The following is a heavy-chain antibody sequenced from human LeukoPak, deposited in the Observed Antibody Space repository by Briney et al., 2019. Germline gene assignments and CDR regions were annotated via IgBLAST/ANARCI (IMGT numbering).Heavy chain of an antibody. J-gene: IGHJ5*02. D-gene: IGHD4-23*01. Sequence: ASVKVSCKASGGTFSSYAISWVRQAPGQGLEWMGGIIPIFGTANYAQKFQGRVTITTDESTSTAYMELSSLRSEDTAVYYCARDGGGGNYWFDPWGQGTLATVSS. CDR1: GGTFSSYA. CDR3: ARDGGGGNYWFDP. CDR2: IIPIFGTA. V-gene: IGHV1-69*05.